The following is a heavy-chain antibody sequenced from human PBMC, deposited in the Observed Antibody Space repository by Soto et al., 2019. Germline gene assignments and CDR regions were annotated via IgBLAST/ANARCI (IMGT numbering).Heavy chain of an antibody. D-gene: IGHD6-13*01. V-gene: IGHV3-11*01. CDR2: ISSSGSTI. CDR1: GFTFSDYY. Sequence: GGSLILSCAASGFTFSDYYMSWIRQAPGKGLEWVSYISSSGSTIYYADSVKGRFTISRDNAKNSLYLQMNSLRAEDTAVYYCARTYSSSWYDPGDYWGQGTLVTVSS. J-gene: IGHJ4*02. CDR3: ARTYSSSWYDPGDY.